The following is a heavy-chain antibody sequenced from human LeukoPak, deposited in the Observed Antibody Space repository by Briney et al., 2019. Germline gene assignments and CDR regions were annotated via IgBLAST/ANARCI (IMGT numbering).Heavy chain of an antibody. CDR1: GFTFSSYW. J-gene: IGHJ4*02. V-gene: IGHV3-7*01. D-gene: IGHD2-2*01. CDR3: ARDQGCSSTNCYSLFFHY. Sequence: GGPLRLSCAASGFTFSSYWMSWVRQAPGKGLEWVANIKQDGSDKYYVDSVKGRFTISRDNAKNSLYLQMNSLRAEDTAVYYCARDQGCSSTNCYSLFFHYWGQGTLVTVSS. CDR2: IKQDGSDK.